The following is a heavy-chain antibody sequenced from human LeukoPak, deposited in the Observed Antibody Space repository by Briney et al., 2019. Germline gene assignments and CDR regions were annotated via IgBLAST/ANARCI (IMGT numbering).Heavy chain of an antibody. Sequence: GGSLRLSCAASGFTFSSYSMNWVRQAPGKGLEWVSSISSSSSYIYYADSVKGRFTISRDNAKNSLYLQMNSLRAEDTAVYYCARDFRSYAGVDYWCQGTLVIVSS. V-gene: IGHV3-21*01. J-gene: IGHJ4*02. D-gene: IGHD2-2*01. CDR3: ARDFRSYAGVDY. CDR2: ISSSSSYI. CDR1: GFTFSSYS.